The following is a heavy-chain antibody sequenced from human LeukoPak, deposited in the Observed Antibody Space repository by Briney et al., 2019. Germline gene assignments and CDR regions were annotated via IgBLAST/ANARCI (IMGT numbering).Heavy chain of an antibody. Sequence: ASVPVTFKSSGYTFTSYGISWVRPAPGQGLEWMGWISAYNGNTNYAQKLQGRVTMSTDTSTSTDYMELRSLRSDDTGVYYWARDPGSRIYCSGGSCYNLFDYWGQGTLVTVSS. D-gene: IGHD2-15*01. V-gene: IGHV1-18*01. CDR1: GYTFTSYG. J-gene: IGHJ4*02. CDR2: ISAYNGNT. CDR3: ARDPGSRIYCSGGSCYNLFDY.